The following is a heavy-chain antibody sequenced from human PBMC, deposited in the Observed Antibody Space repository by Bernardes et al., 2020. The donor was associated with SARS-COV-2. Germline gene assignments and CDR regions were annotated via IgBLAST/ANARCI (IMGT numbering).Heavy chain of an antibody. CDR1: GNSFTNFW. CDR2: TYPAASRT. V-gene: IGHV5-51*01. Sequence: GESLNISCQASGNSFTNFWIGWVRQTPGTGLEWMGLTYPAASRTIYSPSFQGQVTISADKSINTVYLQWSSLKASDTAIYYCARRYYYDTLMDPWGQGTLVTVSS. J-gene: IGHJ5*02. CDR3: ARRYYYDTLMDP. D-gene: IGHD3-22*01.